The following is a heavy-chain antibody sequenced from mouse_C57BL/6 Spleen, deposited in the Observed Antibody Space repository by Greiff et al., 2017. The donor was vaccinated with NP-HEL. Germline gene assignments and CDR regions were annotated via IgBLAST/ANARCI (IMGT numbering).Heavy chain of an antibody. J-gene: IGHJ4*01. CDR2: IDPSDSYT. D-gene: IGHD2-5*01. Sequence: QVQLQPGAELVMPGASVKLSCKASGYTFTSYWMHWVKQRPGQGLEWIGEIDPSDSYTNYNQKFKGKSTLTVDKSSSTAYMQLSSLTSEDSAVYYCAAYYSNYEGYWGQGTSVTVSS. V-gene: IGHV1-69*01. CDR1: GYTFTSYW. CDR3: AAYYSNYEGY.